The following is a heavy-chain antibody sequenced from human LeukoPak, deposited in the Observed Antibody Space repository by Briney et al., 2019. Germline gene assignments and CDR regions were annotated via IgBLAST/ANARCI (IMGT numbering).Heavy chain of an antibody. D-gene: IGHD5-18*01. Sequence: PSQTLSLTCTVSGGSISSGGYYWSWIRQHPGKGLEWIGYIYYSGSTYYNPSLKSRVTISVDTSKNQFSLKLSSVTAADTAVYYCARIKRYTAMAYDNFDYWGQRTLVTVSS. CDR3: ARIKRYTAMAYDNFDY. CDR1: GGSISSGGYY. V-gene: IGHV4-31*03. CDR2: IYYSGST. J-gene: IGHJ4*02.